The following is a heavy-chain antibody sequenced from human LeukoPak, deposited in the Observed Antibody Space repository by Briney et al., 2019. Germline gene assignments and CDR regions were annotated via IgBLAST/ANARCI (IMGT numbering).Heavy chain of an antibody. CDR3: ASGVYGSSGYYPFDY. CDR2: INHSGST. J-gene: IGHJ4*02. V-gene: IGHV4-34*01. D-gene: IGHD3-22*01. Sequence: SETLSLTCAVYGGSFSGYYWSWIRQPPGKGLEWIGEINHSGSTNYNPSLKSRVTISVDMSKNQFSLKLSSVTAADTAVYYCASGVYGSSGYYPFDYWGQGTLVTVSS. CDR1: GGSFSGYY.